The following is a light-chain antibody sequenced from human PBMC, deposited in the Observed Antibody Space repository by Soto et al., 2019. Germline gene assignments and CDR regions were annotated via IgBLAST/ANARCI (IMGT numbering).Light chain of an antibody. CDR1: QSVSSSY. CDR3: QRYGRSQWT. J-gene: IGKJ1*01. V-gene: IGKV3-20*01. CDR2: GSS. Sequence: EIVLTQSPGTLSLSPGERATLSCRASQSVSSSYLAWYQQKPGQAPRLLIYGSSTRAPGTPDRFSASGSGTDFTLTISRLEPEDFAVYFCQRYGRSQWTFGQGTKVDMK.